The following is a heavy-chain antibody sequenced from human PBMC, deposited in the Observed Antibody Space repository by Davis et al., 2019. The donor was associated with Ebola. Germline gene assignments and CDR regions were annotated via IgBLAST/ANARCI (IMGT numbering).Heavy chain of an antibody. Sequence: SETLSLTCAVYGGSFSGYYWSWIRQPPGKGLEWIGEINHSGSTNYNPSLKSRVTISVDTSKNQFSLKLSSVTAADTAVYYCARGGIEAPSHYWYGMDVWGQGTTVTVS. V-gene: IGHV4-34*01. CDR2: INHSGST. J-gene: IGHJ6*02. CDR1: GGSFSGYY. CDR3: ARGGIEAPSHYWYGMDV. D-gene: IGHD1-14*01.